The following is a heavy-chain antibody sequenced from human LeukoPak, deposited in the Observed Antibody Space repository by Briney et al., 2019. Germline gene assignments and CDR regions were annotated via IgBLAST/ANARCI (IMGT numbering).Heavy chain of an antibody. J-gene: IGHJ6*02. V-gene: IGHV3-74*01. CDR3: ARDLHDYSINYYYYGMDV. CDR1: GFTFSSYW. Sequence: GGSLRLSCAASGFTFSSYWMHWVRQAPGKGLVWVSRINSDGSSTSYADSVKGRFTISRDNAKNTLYLQMNSLRAEDTAVYYCARDLHDYSINYYYYGMDVWGQGTTVTVSS. D-gene: IGHD4-11*01. CDR2: INSDGSST.